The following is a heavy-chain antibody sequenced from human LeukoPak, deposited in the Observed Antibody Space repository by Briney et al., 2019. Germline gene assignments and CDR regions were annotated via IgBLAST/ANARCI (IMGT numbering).Heavy chain of an antibody. D-gene: IGHD2-21*02. CDR2: IRFDGSNK. CDR3: AKGNCGGDCYTYYYFYKDV. J-gene: IGHJ6*03. CDR1: GFTFSSYG. Sequence: TGGSLRLSCAASGFTFSSYGMHWVRQAPGKGLEWVAFIRFDGSNKYYADSVKGRFTISRDNSKLYLQMNGLRAEDTAVYYCAKGNCGGDCYTYYYFYKDVWGKGTTVTVSS. V-gene: IGHV3-30*02.